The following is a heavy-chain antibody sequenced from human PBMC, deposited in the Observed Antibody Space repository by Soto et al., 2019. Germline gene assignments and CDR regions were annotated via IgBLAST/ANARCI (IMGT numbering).Heavy chain of an antibody. CDR2: INSDGSST. V-gene: IGHV3-74*01. CDR1: GFTFSSYW. Sequence: QPGGSLRLSCAASGFTFSSYWMHWVRQAPGKGLVWVSRINSDGSSTSYADSVKGRFTISRDNAKNTLYLQMNSLRAEDTAVYYCARSRVWFGELSPGHFDYWGQGTLVTVSS. D-gene: IGHD3-10*01. CDR3: ARSRVWFGELSPGHFDY. J-gene: IGHJ4*02.